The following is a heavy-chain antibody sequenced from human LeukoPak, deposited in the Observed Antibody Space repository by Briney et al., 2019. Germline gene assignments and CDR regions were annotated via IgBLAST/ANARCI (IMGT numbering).Heavy chain of an antibody. Sequence: GGSLRLSCAGSGFSFSSYGMHWVRQAPGKGLEWMAFIRSDGSNKYYADSVKGRFTISRDNSKNTLYLQMNSLRAEDTAVYYCAKDYGGNGYYFDYWGQGTLVTVSS. CDR2: IRSDGSNK. CDR3: AKDYGGNGYYFDY. V-gene: IGHV3-30*02. D-gene: IGHD4-23*01. J-gene: IGHJ4*02. CDR1: GFSFSSYG.